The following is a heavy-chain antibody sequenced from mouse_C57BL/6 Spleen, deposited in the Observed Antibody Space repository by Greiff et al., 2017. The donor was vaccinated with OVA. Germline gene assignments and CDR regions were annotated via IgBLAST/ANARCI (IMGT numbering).Heavy chain of an antibody. CDR2: IDPSDSYT. J-gene: IGHJ4*01. CDR1: GYTFTSYW. D-gene: IGHD1-1*01. V-gene: IGHV1-50*01. Sequence: QVQLQQPGAELVKPGASVKLSCKASGYTFTSYWMQWVKQRPGQGLEWIGEIDPSDSYTNYNQKFKGKATLTVDTSSSTAYMQLSSLTSEDSAVYYCARPIYYYGSGYCYAMDYWGQGTSVTVSS. CDR3: ARPIYYYGSGYCYAMDY.